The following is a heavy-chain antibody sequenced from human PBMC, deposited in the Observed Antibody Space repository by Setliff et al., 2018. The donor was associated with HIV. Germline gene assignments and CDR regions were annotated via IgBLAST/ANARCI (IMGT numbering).Heavy chain of an antibody. CDR1: GGSFSGYY. CDR2: INHSGST. V-gene: IGHV4-34*01. J-gene: IGHJ4*02. CDR3: ARGVNFDY. Sequence: ASETLSLTCAVYGGSFSGYYWTWIRQSPGKGLAWNGQINHSGSTNCNPSLKSRVTISVDTSKNQFSLKLSSVTAADTAIYYCARGVNFDYWGQGTQVTVSS.